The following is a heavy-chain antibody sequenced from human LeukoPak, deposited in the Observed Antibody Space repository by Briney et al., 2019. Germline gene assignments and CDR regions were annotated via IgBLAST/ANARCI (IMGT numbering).Heavy chain of an antibody. CDR3: ARGRDSRGYQFKGFDY. CDR2: IYHSGST. D-gene: IGHD3-22*01. Sequence: SETLSLTCAVSGGSISSGGYCWSWIRQPPGKGLEWIGYIYHSGSTYYNPSLKSRVTISVDTSKNQFSLRLSSVTAADTAVYYCARGRDSRGYQFKGFDYWGQGTMVTVSS. J-gene: IGHJ4*02. CDR1: GGSISSGGYC. V-gene: IGHV4-30-2*01.